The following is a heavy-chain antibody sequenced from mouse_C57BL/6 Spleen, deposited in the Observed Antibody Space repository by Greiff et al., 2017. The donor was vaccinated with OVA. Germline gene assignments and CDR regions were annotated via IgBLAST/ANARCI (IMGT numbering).Heavy chain of an antibody. J-gene: IGHJ2*01. D-gene: IGHD1-1*01. V-gene: IGHV1-26*01. CDR1: GYTFTDYY. Sequence: VQLQQSGPELVKPGASVKISCKASGYTFTDYYMNWVKQSHGKSLEWIGDINPNNGGTSYNQKFKGKATLTVDKSSSTAYMELRSLTSEDSAVYYCARDGYYYGSSYDYWGQGTTLTVSS. CDR3: ARDGYYYGSSYDY. CDR2: INPNNGGT.